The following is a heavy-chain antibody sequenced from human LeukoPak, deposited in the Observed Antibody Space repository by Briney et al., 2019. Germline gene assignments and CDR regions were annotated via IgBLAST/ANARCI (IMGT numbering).Heavy chain of an antibody. CDR3: ARDGDMVSFDY. Sequence: GGSLRLSCAASGFTFSSYWMSWVRQAPGKGLEWVANIKQDGSEKYYVDSVKGRFTISRDNAKNSLYLQTDSLRAEDTAVYYCARDGDMVSFDYWGQGTLVTASS. V-gene: IGHV3-7*03. CDR2: IKQDGSEK. CDR1: GFTFSSYW. J-gene: IGHJ4*02. D-gene: IGHD3-10*01.